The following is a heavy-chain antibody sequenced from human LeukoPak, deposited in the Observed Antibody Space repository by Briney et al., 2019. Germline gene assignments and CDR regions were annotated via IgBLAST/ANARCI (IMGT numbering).Heavy chain of an antibody. Sequence: SETLSLTCAVYGGSFSGYYWSWIRQPPGKGLEWIGEINHSGSTNYNPSLKSRVTISVDTSKNQFSLKLSSVTAADTAVYYCARTELLARGAHAPFDYWGQGTLVTVSS. CDR3: ARTELLARGAHAPFDY. CDR2: INHSGST. J-gene: IGHJ4*02. V-gene: IGHV4-34*01. CDR1: GGSFSGYY. D-gene: IGHD2-15*01.